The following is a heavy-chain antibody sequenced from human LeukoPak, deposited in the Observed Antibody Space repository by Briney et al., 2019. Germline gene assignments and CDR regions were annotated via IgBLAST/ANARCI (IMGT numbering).Heavy chain of an antibody. J-gene: IGHJ4*02. CDR2: IYSGGST. Sequence: PGGSLRLSCAASGFTVSSNYMSWVRQAPGKGLEWVSVIYSGGSTYYADSVKGRFTISRDNSKNTLYLQMNSLRAEDTAVYYCARGVYSSSWYVAYWGQGTLVTVSS. V-gene: IGHV3-66*01. CDR1: GFTVSSNY. D-gene: IGHD6-13*01. CDR3: ARGVYSSSWYVAY.